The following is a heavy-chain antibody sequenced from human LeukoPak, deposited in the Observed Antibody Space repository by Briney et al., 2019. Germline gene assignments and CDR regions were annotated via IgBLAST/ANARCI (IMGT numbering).Heavy chain of an antibody. CDR1: GYSISSSSYY. J-gene: IGHJ4*02. D-gene: IGHD6-19*01. V-gene: IGHV4-39*01. CDR3: ARRTSGWYNNFDY. Sequence: SETLSLTCTVSGYSISSSSYYWGWIRQPPGKGLEWIGSIYYSGSTYYNPSLKSRVTISVDTSKNQFSLKLSSVTAADTAVYYCARRTSGWYNNFDYWGQGTLVTVSS. CDR2: IYYSGST.